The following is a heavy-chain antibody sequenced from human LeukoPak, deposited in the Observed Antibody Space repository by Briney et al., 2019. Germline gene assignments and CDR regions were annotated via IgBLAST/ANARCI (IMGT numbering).Heavy chain of an antibody. CDR3: ARGYSSSYRIDY. J-gene: IGHJ4*02. D-gene: IGHD6-6*01. CDR2: INGDGSST. Sequence: GGSLRLSCAASGFTFSSYWMHWVRQAPGKGLVWVSRINGDGSSTSYADSVKGRFTISRDNAKNTLYLQMNGLRAEDTAVYYCARGYSSSYRIDYWGQGTLVTVSS. CDR1: GFTFSSYW. V-gene: IGHV3-74*01.